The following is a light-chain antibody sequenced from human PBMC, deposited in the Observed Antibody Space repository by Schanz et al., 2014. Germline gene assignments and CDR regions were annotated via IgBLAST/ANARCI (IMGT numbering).Light chain of an antibody. V-gene: IGLV2-14*01. Sequence: QSALTQPASMSGSSGQSITISCNGSSSDIGGYDYVSWYRQYPGKAPKLMIYDVFNRPSGVSHRFSGSKSGNTASLTVSGLQAEDEADYYCSSYTSSSTQVFGGGTMLTVL. CDR3: SSYTSSSTQV. J-gene: IGLJ3*02. CDR2: DVF. CDR1: SSDIGGYDY.